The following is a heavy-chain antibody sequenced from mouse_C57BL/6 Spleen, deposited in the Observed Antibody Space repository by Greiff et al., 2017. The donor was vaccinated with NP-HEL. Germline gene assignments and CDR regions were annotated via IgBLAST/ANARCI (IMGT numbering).Heavy chain of an antibody. Sequence: EVQLQQSVAELVRPGASVKLSCTASGFNIKNTYMHWVKQRPEQGLEWIGRIDPANGNTKYAPKFQGKATITADTSSNTAYLQLSSLTSEDTAIYYCASLCWYDYLRDYAMDYWGQGTSVTVSS. V-gene: IGHV14-3*01. CDR2: IDPANGNT. CDR1: GFNIKNTY. J-gene: IGHJ4*01. D-gene: IGHD2-4*01. CDR3: ASLCWYDYLRDYAMDY.